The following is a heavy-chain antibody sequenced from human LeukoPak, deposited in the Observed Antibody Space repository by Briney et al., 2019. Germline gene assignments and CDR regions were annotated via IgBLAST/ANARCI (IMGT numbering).Heavy chain of an antibody. CDR1: GGSISSSSYY. J-gene: IGHJ5*02. CDR2: IYYTGST. Sequence: SETLSLTCTVSGGSISSSSYYWGWIRQPPGKRLEWIGTIYYTGSTYYNPSLKSRVTISVHTSKNRFSLKLSSVTAADTAIYYCARDVGDGDYGWFDPWGQGTLVSVSS. V-gene: IGHV4-39*07. D-gene: IGHD4-17*01. CDR3: ARDVGDGDYGWFDP.